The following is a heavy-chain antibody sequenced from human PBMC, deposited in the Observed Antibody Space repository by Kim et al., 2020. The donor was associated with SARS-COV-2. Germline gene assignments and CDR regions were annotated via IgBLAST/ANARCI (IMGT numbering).Heavy chain of an antibody. J-gene: IGHJ3*02. D-gene: IGHD2-15*01. V-gene: IGHV3-74*01. CDR1: GFTFSSYW. CDR2: INSDGSST. Sequence: GGSLRLSCAASGFTFSSYWMHWVRQAPGKGLVWVSRINSDGSSTSYADSVKGRFTISRDNAKNTLYLQMNSLRAEDTAEYYCARVRVVVAATRRAFDIWGQGTMVTVSS. CDR3: ARVRVVVAATRRAFDI.